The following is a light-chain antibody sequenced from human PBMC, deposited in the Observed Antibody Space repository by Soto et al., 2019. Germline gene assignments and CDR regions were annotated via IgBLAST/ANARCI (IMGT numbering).Light chain of an antibody. CDR1: QSTSSY. CDR2: QAS. V-gene: IGKV1-5*03. J-gene: IGKJ1*01. Sequence: DIQMTQSPSTLSASVVDVVTITCRASQSTSSYLAWYKQKPGKAPKLLIYQASSLENGVPSSFSGSGSGTEFSLTISRLKPDDSATYYCQQYSTHSTFGQGTKVDIK. CDR3: QQYSTHST.